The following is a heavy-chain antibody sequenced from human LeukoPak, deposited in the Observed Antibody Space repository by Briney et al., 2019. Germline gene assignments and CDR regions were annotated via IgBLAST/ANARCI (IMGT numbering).Heavy chain of an antibody. V-gene: IGHV4-39*07. CDR2: IYYSGST. CDR1: GGSISSSSYY. D-gene: IGHD6-6*01. CDR3: ARDIGLDYSSSSFASDI. J-gene: IGHJ3*02. Sequence: PSETLSLTCTVSGGSISSSSYYWGWIRQPPGKGLEWIGSIYYSGSTYYNPSLKSRVTISVDTSKNQFSLKLSSVTAADTAIYYCARDIGLDYSSSSFASDIWGPGTLVIVSS.